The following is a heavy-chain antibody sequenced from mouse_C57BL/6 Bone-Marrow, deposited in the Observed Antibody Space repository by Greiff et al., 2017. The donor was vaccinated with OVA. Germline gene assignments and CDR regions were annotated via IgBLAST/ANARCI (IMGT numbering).Heavy chain of an antibody. CDR3: ARILLRGSAMDY. D-gene: IGHD2-10*01. V-gene: IGHV2-2*01. Sequence: VKLVESGPGLVQPSRSLSITCTVSGFSLTSYGVHWVRQSPGKGLEWLGVIWSGGSTDYNAAFISRLSISKDNSKSQVFFKMNRLQADDTAIYDCARILLRGSAMDYWGQGTSVTVSS. CDR2: IWSGGST. J-gene: IGHJ4*01. CDR1: GFSLTSYG.